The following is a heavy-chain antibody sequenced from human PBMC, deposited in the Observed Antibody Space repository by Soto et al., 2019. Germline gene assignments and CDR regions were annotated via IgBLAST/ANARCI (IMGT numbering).Heavy chain of an antibody. V-gene: IGHV4-39*01. D-gene: IGHD2-15*01. CDR2: MLYSGLT. CDR1: GYSVSSSDYY. J-gene: IGHJ6*02. Sequence: SETLSLTCSVSGYSVSSSDYYWAWIRQPPGKGLEWIGSMLYSGLTYYNPSLRSRVTLSVDTSKNQFSVRLNSVTASDTAVYYCAPLSVSLSGPYGIHVWGQGTTVTVSS. CDR3: APLSVSLSGPYGIHV.